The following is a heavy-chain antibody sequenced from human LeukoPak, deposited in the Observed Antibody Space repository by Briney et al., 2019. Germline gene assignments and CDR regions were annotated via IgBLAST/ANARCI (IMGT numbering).Heavy chain of an antibody. Sequence: SVKVSCKASGGTFSSYAISWVRQAPGQGLEWMGGIIPIFGTANYAQKFQGRVTITADKSTSTAYMELSSLRSKDTAVYYCASRGYSDSVGYGMDVRGKGTTVTVSS. CDR2: IIPIFGTA. CDR3: ASRGYSDSVGYGMDV. V-gene: IGHV1-69*06. J-gene: IGHJ6*04. CDR1: GGTFSSYA. D-gene: IGHD5-12*01.